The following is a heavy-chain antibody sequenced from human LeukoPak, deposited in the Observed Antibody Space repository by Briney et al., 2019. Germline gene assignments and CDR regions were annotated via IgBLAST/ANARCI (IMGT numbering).Heavy chain of an antibody. CDR2: IYYSGST. CDR1: GGSISSYY. V-gene: IGHV4-59*08. CDR3: ARQKPDYGDYNFDY. J-gene: IGHJ4*02. D-gene: IGHD4-17*01. Sequence: PSETLSLTCTDSGGSISSYYWSWIRQPPGKGLEWIGYIYYSGSTNYNPSLKSRVTISVDTSKNQFSLKLSSVTAADTAVYYCARQKPDYGDYNFDYWGQGTLVTVSS.